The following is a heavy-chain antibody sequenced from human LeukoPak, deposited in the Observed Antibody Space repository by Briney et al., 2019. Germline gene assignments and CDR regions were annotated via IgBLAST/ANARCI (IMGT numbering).Heavy chain of an antibody. Sequence: ASVTVSCKASGFTFTSYDVNWVRQASGQGLEWMGWMNPNNGNTGYAQKFQGRVTMTRDTSISTAYMELRGLRSEDTAVYYCVRDGEGVAISVNYWFDPWGQGTLVTVSS. CDR2: MNPNNGNT. D-gene: IGHD3-10*01. J-gene: IGHJ5*02. CDR1: GFTFTSYD. V-gene: IGHV1-8*01. CDR3: VRDGEGVAISVNYWFDP.